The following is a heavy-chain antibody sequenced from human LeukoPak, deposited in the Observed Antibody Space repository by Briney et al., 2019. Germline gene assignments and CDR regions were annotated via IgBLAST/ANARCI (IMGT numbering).Heavy chain of an antibody. CDR1: GGSMSSYY. J-gene: IGHJ3*02. CDR3: ARDRHSYGYPSGAFDI. CDR2: IYYSGST. Sequence: KPSETLSLTCTVSGGSMSSYYWSWIRQPPGKGLEWIGYIYYSGSTNYNPSLKSRVTISVDTSKNQFSLKLIYVTAADTAVYYCARDRHSYGYPSGAFDIWGQGTMVTVSS. V-gene: IGHV4-59*01. D-gene: IGHD5-18*01.